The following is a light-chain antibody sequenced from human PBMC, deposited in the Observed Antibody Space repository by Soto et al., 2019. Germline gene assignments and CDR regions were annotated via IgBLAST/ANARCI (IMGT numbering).Light chain of an antibody. V-gene: IGKV3-20*01. CDR2: DTS. J-gene: IGKJ4*01. Sequence: IVLTQSQGTLSVSPGERATLSCRASQSLTNSFIAWYQQKPGQAPRLLIYDTSSRATGIPDRFSGSGYGTEFTLTISSLQPDDFATYYCQQYSSYPLTFCGGTNVDIK. CDR1: QSLTNSF. CDR3: QQYSSYPLT.